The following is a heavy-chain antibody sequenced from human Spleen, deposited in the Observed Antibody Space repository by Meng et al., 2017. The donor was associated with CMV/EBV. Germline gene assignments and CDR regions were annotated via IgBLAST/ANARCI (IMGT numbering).Heavy chain of an antibody. Sequence: SETLSPTCTVSGGSISSSSYYWGWIRQPPGKGLEWIGSIYYSGSTYYNPSLKSRVTISVDTSKNQFSLKLSSVTAADTAVYYCAREYYYYGMDVWGQGTTVTVSS. J-gene: IGHJ6*02. CDR1: GGSISSSSYY. CDR3: AREYYYYGMDV. CDR2: IYYSGST. V-gene: IGHV4-39*07.